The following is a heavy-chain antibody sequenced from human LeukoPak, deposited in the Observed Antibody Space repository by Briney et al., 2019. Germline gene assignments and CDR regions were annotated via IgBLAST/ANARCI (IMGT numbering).Heavy chain of an antibody. D-gene: IGHD6-19*01. V-gene: IGHV1-24*01. CDR3: ATDLGSGLSHDY. CDR2: FDPEDGET. J-gene: IGHJ4*02. CDR1: GYTLTELS. Sequence: ASVKVSCKVSGYTLTELSMHWVRQAPGKGLEWMGGFDPEDGETIYAQKFQGRVTMTEDTSTDTAYMELSSLRSEDTAVYYCATDLGSGLSHDYWGQGTLVTVSS.